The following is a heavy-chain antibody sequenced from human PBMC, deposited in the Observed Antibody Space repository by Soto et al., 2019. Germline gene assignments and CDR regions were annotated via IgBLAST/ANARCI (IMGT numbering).Heavy chain of an antibody. CDR1: GYTFTSYG. CDR3: ARGRAAEYSNTYFDY. CDR2: ISAYNGNT. J-gene: IGHJ4*02. Sequence: QVQLVQSGAEVKKPGASVKVSCKASGYTFTSYGINWVRQAPGQGPEWMGWISAYNGNTNYAQKVQGRVTMTTDTSTSTAYMELRSLRSGDTAVYYCARGRAAEYSNTYFDYWGQGTLVTVSS. D-gene: IGHD6-13*01. V-gene: IGHV1-18*01.